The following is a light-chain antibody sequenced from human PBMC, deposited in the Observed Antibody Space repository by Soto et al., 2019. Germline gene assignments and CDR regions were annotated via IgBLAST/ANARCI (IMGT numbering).Light chain of an antibody. Sequence: IVLTQSPGTLSFSPGERATLSCRASQSVSSDYLAWYQQKPGQAPRLLIYGASSRATGIPDRFSGSGSGTDFTLTVSRLEPEDFAVFYCQQYGSSPPTFGQGTKVDIK. CDR2: GAS. V-gene: IGKV3-20*01. CDR1: QSVSSDY. J-gene: IGKJ2*01. CDR3: QQYGSSPPT.